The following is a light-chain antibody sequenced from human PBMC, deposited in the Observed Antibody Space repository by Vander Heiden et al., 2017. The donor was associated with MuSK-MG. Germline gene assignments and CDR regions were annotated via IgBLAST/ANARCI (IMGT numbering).Light chain of an antibody. CDR1: QSVSSN. CDR2: GAS. V-gene: IGKV3-15*01. J-gene: IGKJ5*01. Sequence: ELVMTQSPATLSVSPGERATLSCRASQSVSSNLAWYQQKPGQAPRLLIYGASTRATGIPARFSGSGYGTEFTLTISSLQSEDFAVYYCQQDNTWPSITFGQGTRLEIK. CDR3: QQDNTWPSIT.